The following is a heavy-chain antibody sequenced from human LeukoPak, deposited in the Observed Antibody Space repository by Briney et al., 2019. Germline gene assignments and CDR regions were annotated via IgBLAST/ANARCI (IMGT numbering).Heavy chain of an antibody. CDR2: IYYSGST. D-gene: IGHD6-19*01. CDR3: AAGVFRSGWTVDWFDP. Sequence: PSETLSLTCTVSGGSISSYYWSWIRQPPGKGLEWIGYIYYSGSTNYNPSLKSRVTISVDTSKNQFSLKLSSVTAADTAVYYCAAGVFRSGWTVDWFDPWGQGTLVTVSS. V-gene: IGHV4-59*01. J-gene: IGHJ5*02. CDR1: GGSISSYY.